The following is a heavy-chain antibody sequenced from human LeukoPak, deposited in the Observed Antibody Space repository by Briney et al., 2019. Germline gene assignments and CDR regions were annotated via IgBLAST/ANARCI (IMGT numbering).Heavy chain of an antibody. Sequence: PSETLSLTCTVSGGSINNYFWNWIRQPPGQGLEWIGYMYYTGSSSYSPSLKSRVTISVDTSKNQFSLKLSSVTTADTAIYYCARGSIPTQNWFDPWGQRTPVTVSS. CDR1: GGSINNYF. CDR2: MYYTGSS. D-gene: IGHD2-2*01. V-gene: IGHV4-59*01. CDR3: ARGSIPTQNWFDP. J-gene: IGHJ5*02.